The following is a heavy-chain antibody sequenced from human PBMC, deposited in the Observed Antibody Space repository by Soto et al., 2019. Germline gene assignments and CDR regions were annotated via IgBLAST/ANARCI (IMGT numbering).Heavy chain of an antibody. D-gene: IGHD6-19*01. Sequence: GGSLRLSCAASGFTFSGSAMHWVRQASGKGLEWVGRIRSKANSYATAYAASVKGRFTISRDDSKNTAYLQMNSLKTEDTAVYYGTRPAGYSSGWYYFDYWGQGTLVTVSS. CDR2: IRSKANSYAT. CDR3: TRPAGYSSGWYYFDY. V-gene: IGHV3-73*01. CDR1: GFTFSGSA. J-gene: IGHJ4*02.